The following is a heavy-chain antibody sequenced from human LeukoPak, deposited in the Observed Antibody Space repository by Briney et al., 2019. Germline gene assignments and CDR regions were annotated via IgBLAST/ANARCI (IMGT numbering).Heavy chain of an antibody. V-gene: IGHV1-69*13. J-gene: IGHJ5*02. D-gene: IGHD6-19*01. CDR1: GGTSSSYA. CDR3: AREVRAVAGTNWFDP. Sequence: GASVKVSCKASGGTSSSYAISWVRQAPGQVLEWMGGIIPIFGTANYAQKFQGRVTITADESTSTAYMELSSLRSEDTAVYYCAREVRAVAGTNWFDPWGQGTLVTVSS. CDR2: IIPIFGTA.